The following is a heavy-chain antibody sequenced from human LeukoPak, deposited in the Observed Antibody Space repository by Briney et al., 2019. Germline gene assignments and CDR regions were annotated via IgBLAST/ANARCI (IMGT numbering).Heavy chain of an antibody. D-gene: IGHD3-3*01. J-gene: IGHJ4*02. Sequence: SETLSFTCAVYGGSFSGYYWSWIRQPPGKGLEWIGEINHSGSTNYNPSLKSRVTISVDTSKNQFSLKLSSVTAADTAVYYCARARRDGGYYKVDHWGQGTLVTVSS. CDR2: INHSGST. CDR3: ARARRDGGYYKVDH. CDR1: GGSFSGYY. V-gene: IGHV4-34*01.